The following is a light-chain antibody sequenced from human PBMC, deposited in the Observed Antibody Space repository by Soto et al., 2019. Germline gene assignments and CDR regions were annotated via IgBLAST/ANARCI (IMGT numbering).Light chain of an antibody. V-gene: IGKV4-1*01. CDR2: WAS. CDR1: QSVLDNSTNKSY. J-gene: IGKJ2*01. CDR3: HQYYTTPQT. Sequence: VLTQSPSSLDVSLGERATVNCRSSQSVLDNSTNKSYLAWYQKKPGHPPKLLVHWASVREAGVPDRFSGGGSGTDFTLTISSLQAEDVAVYYCHQYYTTPQTFGQGTQLEIK.